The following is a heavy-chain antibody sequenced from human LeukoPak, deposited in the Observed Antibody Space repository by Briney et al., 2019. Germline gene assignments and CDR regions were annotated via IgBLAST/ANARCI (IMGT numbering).Heavy chain of an antibody. V-gene: IGHV1-18*01. CDR1: GYTFTSYG. CDR3: ARELLSHYCSGGSCYSENYYYYGMDV. CDR2: ISAYNGNI. D-gene: IGHD2-15*01. Sequence: ASVKVSCKASGYTFTSYGISWVRQAPGQGLEWMGWISAYNGNINYAQKLQGRVTMTTDTSTSTAYMELRSLRSDDTAVYYCARELLSHYCSGGSCYSENYYYYGMDVWGQGTTVIVSS. J-gene: IGHJ6*02.